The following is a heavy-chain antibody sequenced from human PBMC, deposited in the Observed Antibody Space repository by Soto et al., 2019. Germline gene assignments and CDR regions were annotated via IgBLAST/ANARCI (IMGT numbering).Heavy chain of an antibody. CDR3: ARGEYCSSMACYASPCYGLDV. Sequence: PQSFTLICGTSGGSIFSNSADCNWIRQSPSRGLEWLGRTYYRSKWHNDYALSVKSRITIKPDTSKNQFSLQLNSVTPEDTAVYYCARGEYCSSMACYASPCYGLDVWGQGTTVTVSS. V-gene: IGHV6-1*01. D-gene: IGHD2-2*01. J-gene: IGHJ6*02. CDR1: GGSIFSNSAD. CDR2: TYYRSKWHN.